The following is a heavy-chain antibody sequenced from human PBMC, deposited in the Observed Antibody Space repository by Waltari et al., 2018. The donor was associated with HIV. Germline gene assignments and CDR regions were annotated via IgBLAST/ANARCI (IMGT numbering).Heavy chain of an antibody. D-gene: IGHD6-6*01. V-gene: IGHV1-8*01. Sequence: QVQLVQSGAEVKKPGASVKVSCKASGYSFTTYDITWVRQATGQGLELRGWMHPNGGNTGEAQKCQGRVTMTRNTSISTAYMGLGSLRSEDTAVYYCARARRIAARSGYDWFDPWGQGTLVTVSS. CDR1: GYSFTTYD. CDR2: MHPNGGNT. CDR3: ARARRIAARSGYDWFDP. J-gene: IGHJ5*02.